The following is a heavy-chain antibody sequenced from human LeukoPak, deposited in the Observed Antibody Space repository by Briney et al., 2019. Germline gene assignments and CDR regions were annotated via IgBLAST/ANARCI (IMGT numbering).Heavy chain of an antibody. Sequence: SETLSLTCTVSGGSISSSSYYWGWIRQPPGKGLEWIVSIYYSGSTYYNPSLKSRVTISVDTSKNQFSLKLSSVTAADTAVYYCARQYSSWRTLDYWGQGTLVTVSS. CDR1: GGSISSSSYY. J-gene: IGHJ4*02. V-gene: IGHV4-39*01. D-gene: IGHD6-6*01. CDR3: ARQYSSWRTLDY. CDR2: IYYSGST.